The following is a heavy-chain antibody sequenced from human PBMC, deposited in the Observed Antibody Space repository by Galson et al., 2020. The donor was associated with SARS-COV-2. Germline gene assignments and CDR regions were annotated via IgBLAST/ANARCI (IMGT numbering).Heavy chain of an antibody. J-gene: IGHJ4*02. D-gene: IGHD1-26*01. Sequence: GESPKISCTASGFTFSTYWMHWVRTAPGKALMWVSRINSDGNTTNYADSVKGRFTISRDNAKNTLYLQMNSLRVEDTAVYYCTATRAYWGQGILVTVSS. V-gene: IGHV3-74*01. CDR3: TATRAY. CDR2: INSDGNTT. CDR1: GFTFSTYW.